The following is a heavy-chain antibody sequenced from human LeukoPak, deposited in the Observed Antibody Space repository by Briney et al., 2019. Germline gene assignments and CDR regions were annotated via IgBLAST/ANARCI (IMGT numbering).Heavy chain of an antibody. CDR2: ISYSGST. CDR3: ATVDTAMVYFDY. D-gene: IGHD5-18*01. J-gene: IGHJ4*02. V-gene: IGHV4-59*08. CDR1: GGSISGYY. Sequence: PSETLSLTCTVPGGSISGYYWNWIRQPPGKGLEWIGCISYSGSTNYSPSLKSRVTISPDTSRNQFSLKLSSVTAADTAVYYCATVDTAMVYFDYWGQGTLVTVSS.